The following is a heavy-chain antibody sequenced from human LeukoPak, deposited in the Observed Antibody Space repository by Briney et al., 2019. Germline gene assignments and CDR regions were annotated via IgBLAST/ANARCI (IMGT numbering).Heavy chain of an antibody. J-gene: IGHJ4*02. V-gene: IGHV3-23*01. D-gene: IGHD3-22*01. CDR3: AKSAYSDSSGYYREYCFDY. CDR2: ISGSGVTT. Sequence: GGSLRLSCIASGFTFSSYAMGWVRQAPGKGLDWVSAISGSGVTTHYAGSVQGRFSISRDNSKNTLYLQMNSLRVEDTAIYYCAKSAYSDSSGYYREYCFDYWGQGTLVTVSS. CDR1: GFTFSSYA.